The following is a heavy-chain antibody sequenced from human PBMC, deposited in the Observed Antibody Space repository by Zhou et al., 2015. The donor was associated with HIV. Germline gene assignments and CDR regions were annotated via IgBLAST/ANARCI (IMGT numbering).Heavy chain of an antibody. D-gene: IGHD2-15*01. Sequence: QVQLVESGGGVVQPGRSLRLSCAASGFTFSSYDIHWVRQAPGKGFEWVAEIWFDGRSKYYADSVKGRFTISRDNSKSTLSLQMNSLRAEDTAIYYCARGTRNCSGGVCNVFDLWGQGTVVTVSS. CDR1: GFTFSSYD. V-gene: IGHV3-33*01. CDR2: IWFDGRSK. CDR3: ARGTRNCSGGVCNVFDL. J-gene: IGHJ3*01.